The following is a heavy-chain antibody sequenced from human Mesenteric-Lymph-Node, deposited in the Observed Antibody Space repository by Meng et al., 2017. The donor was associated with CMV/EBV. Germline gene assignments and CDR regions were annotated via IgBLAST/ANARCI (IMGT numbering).Heavy chain of an antibody. CDR2: IKQDGSEK. V-gene: IGHV3-7*01. CDR3: ARDLVWSYEGS. CDR1: GFTFNNYW. D-gene: IGHD1-26*01. J-gene: IGHJ4*02. Sequence: GGSLRLSCAASGFTFNNYWMSWVRQAPGKGLEWVANIKQDGSEKYYVDSVKGRFTISRDNAKNSLYLQMNSLRVEDTAVYYCARDLVWSYEGSWGQGTLVTVSS.